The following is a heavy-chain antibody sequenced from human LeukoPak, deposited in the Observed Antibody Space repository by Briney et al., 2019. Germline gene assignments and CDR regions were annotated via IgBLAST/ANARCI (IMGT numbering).Heavy chain of an antibody. CDR3: ARGDWFDP. CDR2: IYSGGST. CDR1: GFTFSSYA. J-gene: IGHJ5*02. Sequence: GGSLRLSCAASGFTFSSYAMHWVRQAPGKGLEWVSVIYSGGSTYYADSVKGRFTISRDNSKNTLYLQMNSLRAEDTAVYYCARGDWFDPWGQGTLVTVSS. V-gene: IGHV3-53*01.